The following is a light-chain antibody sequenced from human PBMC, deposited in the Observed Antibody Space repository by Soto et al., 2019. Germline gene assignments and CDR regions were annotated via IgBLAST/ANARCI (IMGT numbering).Light chain of an antibody. Sequence: QSVLTQPASVSGSPGQSITISCTGTSSDIGAYNFVSWYQQHPGKAPKLMLYDVNIRPSGVSNRFSGSKSGNTASLTISGLQAEDGADYYCTSWTTSTTMIFGGGTKLTAL. V-gene: IGLV2-14*03. CDR3: TSWTTSTTMI. CDR2: DVN. J-gene: IGLJ2*01. CDR1: SSDIGAYNF.